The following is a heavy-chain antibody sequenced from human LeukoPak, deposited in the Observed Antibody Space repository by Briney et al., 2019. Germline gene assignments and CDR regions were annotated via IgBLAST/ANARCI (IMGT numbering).Heavy chain of an antibody. CDR1: GYTFTSYY. CDR3: ARGSGAWVY. Sequence: ASVKVSCKASGYTFTSYYMHWVRQAPGQGLEWMGWIDPNSGGTNYAQKFQGRVTMTRDTSISTVYMELSSLRSEDTAVYYCARGSGAWVYWGQGTLVTVSS. CDR2: IDPNSGGT. V-gene: IGHV1-2*02. D-gene: IGHD1-26*01. J-gene: IGHJ4*02.